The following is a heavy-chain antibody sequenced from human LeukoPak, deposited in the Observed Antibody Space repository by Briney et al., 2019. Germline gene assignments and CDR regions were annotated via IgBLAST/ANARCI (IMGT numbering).Heavy chain of an antibody. CDR3: ARVFARGGEISGSYYYY. J-gene: IGHJ4*02. D-gene: IGHD1-26*01. CDR2: MNPNSGNT. Sequence: ASVKVSCKASGYTFTSYDINWVRQATGQGLEWMGWMNPNSGNTGYAQKFQGRVTITTDESTSKAYMELSSLRSEDTAIYYCARVFARGGEISGSYYYYWGQGTLVTVSS. V-gene: IGHV1-8*03. CDR1: GYTFTSYD.